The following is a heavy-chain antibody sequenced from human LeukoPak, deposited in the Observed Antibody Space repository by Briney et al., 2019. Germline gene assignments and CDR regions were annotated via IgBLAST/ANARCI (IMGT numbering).Heavy chain of an antibody. CDR3: AKEWERLSFDY. Sequence: GGSLRLSCAASGFTFSNAWMSWVRQAPGKGLEWVSAISGSGGSTYYADSVKGRFTISRDNSKNTLYLQMNSLRAEDTAVYYCAKEWERLSFDYWGQGTLVTVSS. J-gene: IGHJ4*02. V-gene: IGHV3-23*01. D-gene: IGHD1-26*01. CDR1: GFTFSNAW. CDR2: ISGSGGST.